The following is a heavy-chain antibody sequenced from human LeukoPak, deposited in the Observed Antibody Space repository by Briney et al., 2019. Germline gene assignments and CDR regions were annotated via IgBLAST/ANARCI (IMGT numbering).Heavy chain of an antibody. CDR3: ARGPVSSSGFFAY. CDR1: GGSISGYY. D-gene: IGHD6-19*01. CDR2: IYYSGST. J-gene: IGHJ4*02. Sequence: PSETLSLTCTVSGGSISGYYWSWIRQPPGKGLEWIGYIYYSGSTNYNPSLKSRVTISVDTSKNQFSLKLSSVTAADTAVYYCARGPVSSSGFFAYWGQGTLVTVSS. V-gene: IGHV4-59*01.